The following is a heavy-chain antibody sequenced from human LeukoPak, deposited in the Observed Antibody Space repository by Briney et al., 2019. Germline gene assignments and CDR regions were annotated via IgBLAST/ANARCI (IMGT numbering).Heavy chain of an antibody. CDR1: GFAVSSNH. J-gene: IGHJ3*02. CDR2: IYSGGST. Sequence: PGGSLRLSCAASGFAVSSNHMNWVRQAPGKGLEWVSVIYSGGSTYYADSVKGRFTISRDNSKNTLYLQMNSLRAEDTAVYYCARDLPGLAGAFDTWGQGTMVTVSS. V-gene: IGHV3-66*01. D-gene: IGHD1-14*01. CDR3: ARDLPGLAGAFDT.